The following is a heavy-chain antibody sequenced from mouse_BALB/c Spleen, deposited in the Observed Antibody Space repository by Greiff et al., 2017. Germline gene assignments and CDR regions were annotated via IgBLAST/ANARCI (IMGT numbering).Heavy chain of an antibody. CDR2: IDPENGNT. CDR3: ARGGYDEGFAY. CDR1: GFNIKDYY. D-gene: IGHD2-2*01. V-gene: IGHV14-1*02. Sequence: EVMLVESGAELVRPGALVKLSCKASGFNIKDYYMHWVKQRPEQGLEWIGWIDPENGNTIYDPKFQGKASITADTSSNTAYLQLSSLTSEDTAVYYCARGGYDEGFAYWGQGTLVTVSA. J-gene: IGHJ3*01.